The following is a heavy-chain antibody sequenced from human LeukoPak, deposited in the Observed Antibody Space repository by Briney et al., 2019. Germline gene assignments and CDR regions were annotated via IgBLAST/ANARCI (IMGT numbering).Heavy chain of an antibody. V-gene: IGHV4-59*01. J-gene: IGHJ6*03. CDR1: GGSFSGYY. CDR3: ARGSYSSGWDRDYYYMDV. D-gene: IGHD6-19*01. Sequence: PSETLSLTCAVYGGSFSGYYWSWIRQPPGKGLEWIGYIYYSGSTNYNPSLKSRVTISVDTSKNQFSLKLSSVTAADTAVYYCARGSYSSGWDRDYYYMDVWGKGTTVIISS. CDR2: IYYSGST.